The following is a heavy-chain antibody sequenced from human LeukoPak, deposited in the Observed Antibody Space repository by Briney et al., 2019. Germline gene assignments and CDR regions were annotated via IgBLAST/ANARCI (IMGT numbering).Heavy chain of an antibody. V-gene: IGHV3-23*01. Sequence: AGGSLRLSCAASGLTFRNYAMSWVRQAPGKGLEWVSIMSGTGDSTYYAASMKGRFTISRDNPRNTVYLQMNSRRAEDTAVYFCAKADATIGGAFDIWGQGTMVTVSS. CDR3: AKADATIGGAFDI. CDR2: MSGTGDST. J-gene: IGHJ3*02. CDR1: GLTFRNYA. D-gene: IGHD3-3*01.